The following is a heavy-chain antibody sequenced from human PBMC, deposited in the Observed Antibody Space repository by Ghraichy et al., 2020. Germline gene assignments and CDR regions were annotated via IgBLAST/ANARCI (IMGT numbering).Heavy chain of an antibody. D-gene: IGHD3-16*01. CDR2: IRSHPDGGTT. Sequence: LSLTCAASGLTFSHAWMTWVRQGPGERLEWVGHIRSHPDGGTTDYAAAVKGRFTISRDDSKDTIYLQMDSLKTEDTALYYCTKDVPFTGGGTMLYWGQGTPVSVSS. J-gene: IGHJ4*02. CDR3: TKDVPFTGGGTMLY. CDR1: GLTFSHAW. V-gene: IGHV3-15*01.